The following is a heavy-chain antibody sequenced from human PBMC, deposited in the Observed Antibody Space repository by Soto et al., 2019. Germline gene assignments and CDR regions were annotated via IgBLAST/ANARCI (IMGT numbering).Heavy chain of an antibody. D-gene: IGHD3-16*01. CDR3: AAGEGECYRVDY. CDR1: GYTFSSYG. V-gene: IGHV1-18*01. CDR2: ISAYNGNT. Sequence: ASVKVSCKASGYTFSSYGISWVRQAPGQGLEWMGWISAYNGNTNYAQKLQGRVTMTTDTSTSTAYMELSSLRSEDTAVYYCAAGEGECYRVDYWGQGALVTVSS. J-gene: IGHJ4*02.